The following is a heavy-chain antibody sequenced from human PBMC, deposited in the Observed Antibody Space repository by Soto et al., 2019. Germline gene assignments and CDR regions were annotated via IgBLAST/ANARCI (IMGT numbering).Heavy chain of an antibody. D-gene: IGHD5-18*01. CDR1: GFTFSSYG. Sequence: QVQLVESGGGVVQPGRSLRLSCAASGFTFSSYGMHWVRQAPGKGLEWVAVISYDGSNKYYADSVKGRFTISRDNSKNTLYLQMNSLRAEDTAVYYCAKDRWIQLWSFDYWGQGTLVTVSS. J-gene: IGHJ4*02. CDR3: AKDRWIQLWSFDY. CDR2: ISYDGSNK. V-gene: IGHV3-30*18.